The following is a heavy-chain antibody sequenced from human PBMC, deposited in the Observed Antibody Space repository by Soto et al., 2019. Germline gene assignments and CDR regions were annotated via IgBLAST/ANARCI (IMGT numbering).Heavy chain of an antibody. V-gene: IGHV1-18*01. D-gene: IGHD6-13*01. CDR1: GYTFTSYG. Sequence: QVQLVQSGAEVKKPGASVKVSCKASGYTFTSYGISWVRQAPGQGLEWMGWISAYNGNTNYAQKLQGRVTMTTDTSTSTAYMELRSLRSDDTAVYYCARDKNWWYRTPSSSANYYYYGMDVWGQGTTVTVSS. CDR2: ISAYNGNT. J-gene: IGHJ6*02. CDR3: ARDKNWWYRTPSSSANYYYYGMDV.